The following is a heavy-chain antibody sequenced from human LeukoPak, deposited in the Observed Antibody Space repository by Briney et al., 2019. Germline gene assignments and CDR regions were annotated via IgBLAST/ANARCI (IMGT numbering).Heavy chain of an antibody. J-gene: IGHJ5*02. CDR3: ARDRWGASAADWFDP. D-gene: IGHD6-13*01. CDR2: ISGSGGST. CDR1: GFTFSSYA. Sequence: GGSLRLSCAASGFTFSSYAMSWVRQAPGKGLEWVSAISGSGGSTYYADSVKGRFTISRDNSKNTLYLQMNSLRAEDTAVYYCARDRWGASAADWFDPWGQGTLVTVSS. V-gene: IGHV3-23*01.